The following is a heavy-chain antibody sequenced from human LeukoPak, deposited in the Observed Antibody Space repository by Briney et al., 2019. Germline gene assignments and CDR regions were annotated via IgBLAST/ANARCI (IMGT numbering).Heavy chain of an antibody. CDR1: GGSISSYY. CDR3: ALPGDYYDSSGYWSSKYNWFDP. D-gene: IGHD3-22*01. CDR2: IYTSGST. V-gene: IGHV4-4*07. Sequence: SETLSLTCTVSGGSISSYYWSWIRQPAGKGLEWIGRIYTSGSTNYNPSLKSRVTMSVDTSKNQFSLKLSSVTAADTAVYYCALPGDYYDSSGYWSSKYNWFDPWGQGTLVTVSS. J-gene: IGHJ5*02.